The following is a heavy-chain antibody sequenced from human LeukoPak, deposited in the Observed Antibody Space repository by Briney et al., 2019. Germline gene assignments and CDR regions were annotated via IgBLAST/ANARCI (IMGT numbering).Heavy chain of an antibody. D-gene: IGHD2-21*02. CDR3: ASKVYCGGDCYRYFDY. Sequence: PGGSLRLSCAASGFTFSSYWMSWVRQAPGKGLEWVANIKQDGREKYYVDSVKGRFTISRGNAKNSLYLQMNSLRAEDTAVYYCASKVYCGGDCYRYFDYWGQGTLVTVSS. V-gene: IGHV3-7*01. CDR1: GFTFSSYW. J-gene: IGHJ4*02. CDR2: IKQDGREK.